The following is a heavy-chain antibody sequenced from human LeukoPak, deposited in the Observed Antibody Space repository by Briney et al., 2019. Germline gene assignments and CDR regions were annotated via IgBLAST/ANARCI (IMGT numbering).Heavy chain of an antibody. V-gene: IGHV6-1*01. CDR3: ARDPDSSYEWGPFDP. Sequence: SQTLSLTCAISGDSVSSNSASWNWIRQSPSRGLEWLGRTYYTSKWNSDYAESVKSRTTINPDTSKNQFSLHLNSVTPEDTAVYYCARDPDSSYEWGPFDPWGQGILVTVSS. CDR1: GDSVSSNSAS. CDR2: TYYTSKWNS. D-gene: IGHD1-26*01. J-gene: IGHJ5*02.